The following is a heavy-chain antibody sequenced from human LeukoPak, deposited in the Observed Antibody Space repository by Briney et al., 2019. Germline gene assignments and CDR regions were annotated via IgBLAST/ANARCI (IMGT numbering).Heavy chain of an antibody. CDR2: ISNSGST. V-gene: IGHV4-59*11. CDR3: GRDALVGYFSYYYMDV. D-gene: IGHD6-6*01. J-gene: IGHJ6*03. CDR1: GGSLSSHY. Sequence: SETLSLTCTVSGGSLSSHYWTWVRQSPGKGLEWIGDISNSGSTNYNPSLKSRVTISIDTSKNQFSLKLSSVTAADTAVYYCGRDALVGYFSYYYMDVWGKGTTVTVCS.